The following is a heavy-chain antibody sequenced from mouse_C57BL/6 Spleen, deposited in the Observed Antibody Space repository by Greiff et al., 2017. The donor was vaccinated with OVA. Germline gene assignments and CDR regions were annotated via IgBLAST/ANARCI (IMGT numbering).Heavy chain of an antibody. Sequence: EVKLMESEGGLVQPGSSMKLSCTASGFTFSDYYMAWVRQVPEKGLEWVANINYDGSSTYYLDSLKSRFIISRDNAKNMLYLQMSSLKSEDTATYYCAREGDGYQDWYFDVWGTGTTVTVSS. CDR2: INYDGSST. D-gene: IGHD2-3*01. CDR3: AREGDGYQDWYFDV. V-gene: IGHV5-16*01. CDR1: GFTFSDYY. J-gene: IGHJ1*03.